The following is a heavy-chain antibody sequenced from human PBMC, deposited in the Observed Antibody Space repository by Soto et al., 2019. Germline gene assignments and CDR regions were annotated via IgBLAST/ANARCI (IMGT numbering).Heavy chain of an antibody. J-gene: IGHJ5*02. Sequence: TLSLTCAISGDSVSSNSAAWNWIRQSPSRGLEWLGRTYYRSKWYNDYAVSVKSRITINPDTSKNQFSLQLNSVTPEDTAVYYCARVSDGSGGYYKSSWFDPWGQGTLVTVSS. D-gene: IGHD3-10*01. CDR1: GDSVSSNSAA. CDR3: ARVSDGSGGYYKSSWFDP. CDR2: TYYRSKWYN. V-gene: IGHV6-1*01.